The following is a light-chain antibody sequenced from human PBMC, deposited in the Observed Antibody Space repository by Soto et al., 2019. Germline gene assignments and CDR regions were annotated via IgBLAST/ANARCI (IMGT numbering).Light chain of an antibody. V-gene: IGLV2-14*01. CDR2: AVT. Sequence: QSVLTQPASVSGSPGQSSTISCTGTSSDVGGYNYVSWYQQHPGKAPKLTIYAVTDRPSGVSSRFSGSKSGNTASLTISGLQAEDEADYYCSSYTSSSTLFGTGTKVTVL. CDR1: SSDVGGYNY. CDR3: SSYTSSSTL. J-gene: IGLJ1*01.